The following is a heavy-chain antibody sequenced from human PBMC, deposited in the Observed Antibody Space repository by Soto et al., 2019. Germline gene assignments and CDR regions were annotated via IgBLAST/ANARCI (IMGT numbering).Heavy chain of an antibody. D-gene: IGHD5-18*01. V-gene: IGHV3-23*01. CDR3: AKDQFLVGYRIFRVFDY. CDR1: GFTFSSYA. J-gene: IGHJ4*02. CDR2: ISGSGGST. Sequence: EVQLLESGGGLVQPGGSLRLSCAASGFTFSSYAMSWVRQAPGKGLEWVSAISGSGGSTYYADSVKGRFTISSDNSKNTLYLPMNSTRAEDTAVYYCAKDQFLVGYRIFRVFDYLGQGTLVTVSS.